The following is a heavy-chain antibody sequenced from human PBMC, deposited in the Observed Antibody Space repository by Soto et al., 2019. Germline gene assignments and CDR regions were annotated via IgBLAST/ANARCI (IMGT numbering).Heavy chain of an antibody. V-gene: IGHV1-69*01. Sequence: QVQLVQSGAEVKKPGSSVTVSCKASGGTFSSYALSWVRQAPGPGLAWMGGIIPISDTTNYAQKFQGRVTITADESTSTAYMELSSLRSEDTAVYYCARSQGSSTSLETYYYYYYGMDVWGQGTTVTVSS. J-gene: IGHJ6*02. D-gene: IGHD2-2*01. CDR2: IIPISDTT. CDR3: ARSQGSSTSLETYYYYYYGMDV. CDR1: GGTFSSYA.